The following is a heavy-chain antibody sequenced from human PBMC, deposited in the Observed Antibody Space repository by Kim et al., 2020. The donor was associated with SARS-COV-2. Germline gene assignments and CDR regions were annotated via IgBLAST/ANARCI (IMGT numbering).Heavy chain of an antibody. D-gene: IGHD3-9*01. Sequence: PNSGNTGYAQKFQGRVTMTRNTSISTAYMELSSLRSEDTAVYYCARDILTWGQGTLVTVSS. V-gene: IGHV1-8*01. CDR2: PNSGNT. J-gene: IGHJ5*02. CDR3: ARDILT.